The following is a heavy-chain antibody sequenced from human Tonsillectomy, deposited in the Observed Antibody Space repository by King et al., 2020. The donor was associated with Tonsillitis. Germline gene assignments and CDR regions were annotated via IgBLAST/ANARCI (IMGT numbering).Heavy chain of an antibody. V-gene: IGHV3-21*01. J-gene: IGHJ4*02. Sequence: DVQLVESGGGLVKPGGSLRLSCAASGFTFSSYSMIWVRQAPGKGLEWVSSISSSSSYIYYADSVKGRFTISRDNAKNSLYLQMNSLRAEDTALYYCARGGHDSGDYLYYWGQGTLVTVSS. CDR2: ISSSSSYI. CDR1: GFTFSSYS. CDR3: ARGGHDSGDYLYY. D-gene: IGHD4-17*01.